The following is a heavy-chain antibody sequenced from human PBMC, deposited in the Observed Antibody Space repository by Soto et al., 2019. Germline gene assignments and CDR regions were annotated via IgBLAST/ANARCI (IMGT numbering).Heavy chain of an antibody. Sequence: VGSLRLSCASSVCTFSSYAMHWVRHSPGKGLEWVAVISYDGSNKYYADSVKGRFTISRDNSKNTLYLQMNSLRAEDTAVYYCARDSSKQLVRLGWFEPWGQGTLDSVSS. D-gene: IGHD6-13*01. CDR3: ARDSSKQLVRLGWFEP. J-gene: IGHJ5*02. V-gene: IGHV3-30-3*01. CDR2: ISYDGSNK. CDR1: VCTFSSYA.